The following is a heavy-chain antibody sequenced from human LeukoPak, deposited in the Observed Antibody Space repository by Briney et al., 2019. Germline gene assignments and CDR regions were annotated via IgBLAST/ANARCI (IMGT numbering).Heavy chain of an antibody. V-gene: IGHV1-8*03. CDR3: ARRGLVAGIYDLVYGFDI. J-gene: IGHJ3*02. CDR1: GYSFTTFH. CDR2: VNPDTGNI. D-gene: IGHD3/OR15-3a*01. Sequence: AASVKVSCKAAGYSFTTFHINWVRQAPGQGPEWMGWVNPDTGNIGFAQKFQGRVTITQNRSVTTVYMELSSLTSEDTAVYYCARRGLVAGIYDLVYGFDIWGQGTMVTVSS.